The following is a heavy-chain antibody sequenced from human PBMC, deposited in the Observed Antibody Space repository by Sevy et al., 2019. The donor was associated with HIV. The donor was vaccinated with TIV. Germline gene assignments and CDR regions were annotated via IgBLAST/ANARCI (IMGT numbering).Heavy chain of an antibody. D-gene: IGHD3-10*01. V-gene: IGHV3-9*01. CDR1: GFTFDDYA. CDR2: ISWNSGSI. CDR3: DKDILGVWFGELFAFDI. Sequence: GGSLRLSCAASGFTFDDYAMHWVRQAPGKGLEWVSGISWNSGSIGYADSVKGRFTISRDNAKNSLYLQMNSLRAEDTALYYCDKDILGVWFGELFAFDIWGQGTMVTVSS. J-gene: IGHJ3*02.